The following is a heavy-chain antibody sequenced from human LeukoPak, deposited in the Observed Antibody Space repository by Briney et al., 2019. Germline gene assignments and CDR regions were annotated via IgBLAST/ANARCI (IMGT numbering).Heavy chain of an antibody. V-gene: IGHV3-11*04. D-gene: IGHD3-10*01. CDR2: ISSSGSTI. J-gene: IGHJ4*02. CDR1: GFTFSDYY. CDR3: ARGMVRGLPYYFDY. Sequence: GGSLRLSCAASGFTFSDYYMSWIRQAPGKGLEWVSYISSSGSTIYYADSVKGRFTISRDNAKNSLYLQMNSLRAEDTAEYYCARGMVRGLPYYFDYWGQGTLVTVSS.